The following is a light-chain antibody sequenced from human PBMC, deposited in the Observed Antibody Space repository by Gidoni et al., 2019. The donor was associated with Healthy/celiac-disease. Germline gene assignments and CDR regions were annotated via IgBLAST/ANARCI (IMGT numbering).Light chain of an antibody. CDR3: AAWDDSLNGVV. J-gene: IGLJ2*01. Sequence: SVLTQPPSASGTHGQRVTISCSGSSSNIGSNTVNWYQQLPGTAPKLLIYSNNQRPSGVPDRFSGSKSGTSASLAISGLQSEDEADYYCAAWDDSLNGVVFGGGTKLTVL. CDR2: SNN. CDR1: SSNIGSNT. V-gene: IGLV1-44*01.